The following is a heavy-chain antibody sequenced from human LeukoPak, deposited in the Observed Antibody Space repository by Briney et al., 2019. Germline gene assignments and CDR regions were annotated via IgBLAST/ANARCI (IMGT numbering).Heavy chain of an antibody. J-gene: IGHJ4*02. CDR2: ISSSSSTI. D-gene: IGHD2-15*01. CDR1: GFTFSSYS. CDR3: ARLVGITYFDH. Sequence: PGGSLRLSCAASGFTFSSYSMNWVRQAPGKGLEWVSYISSSSSTIYYADSVKGRFTISRDNSKNTLFLQMNTLSAEDTAVYYCARLVGITYFDHWGQGTLVTVSS. V-gene: IGHV3-48*01.